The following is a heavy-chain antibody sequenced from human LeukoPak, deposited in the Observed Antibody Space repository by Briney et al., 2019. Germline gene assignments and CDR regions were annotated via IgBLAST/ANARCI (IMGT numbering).Heavy chain of an antibody. Sequence: TGGSLRLSCAASGFTFSSYAMSWVRQAPGKGLEWVSAISGSGGSTYYADSVKGRFTISRDNSKNTLYLQMNSLRAEDTAVYYCAIGPTSFYYDFWSGYQNWGQGTLVTVSS. CDR1: GFTFSSYA. CDR2: ISGSGGST. J-gene: IGHJ4*02. V-gene: IGHV3-23*01. D-gene: IGHD3-3*01. CDR3: AIGPTSFYYDFWSGYQN.